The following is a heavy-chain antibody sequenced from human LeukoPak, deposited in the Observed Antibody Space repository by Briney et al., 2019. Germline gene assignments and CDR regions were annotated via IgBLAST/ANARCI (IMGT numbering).Heavy chain of an antibody. CDR3: SRTRGPLLPES. D-gene: IGHD3-22*01. J-gene: IGHJ1*01. CDR1: GFIFSDSH. CDR2: ISGSGHIT. V-gene: IGHV3-11*04. Sequence: EGSLRLSCAASGFIFSDSHMSWIRQSPGKGLEWVSHISGSGHITYYADSVSGRLTISRENAKNSLFLQMNRQRAGDTPGCLCSRTRGPLLPESWGQGTLVTVSS.